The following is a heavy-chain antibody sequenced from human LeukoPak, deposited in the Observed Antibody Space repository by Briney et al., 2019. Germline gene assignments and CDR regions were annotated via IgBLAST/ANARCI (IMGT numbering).Heavy chain of an antibody. CDR2: IYYSGSI. CDR3: ARERREQLLPPYTRLVTYFDY. D-gene: IGHD1-26*01. CDR1: GDSITGYY. V-gene: IGHV4-39*07. J-gene: IGHJ4*02. Sequence: PSETLSLTCSVSGDSITGYYWGWIRQPPGKGLEWIGSIYYSGSIYYNPSLKSRVTISVDTSKNQLSLKLRSVTAADTAVYYCARERREQLLPPYTRLVTYFDYWGQGTLVTVSS.